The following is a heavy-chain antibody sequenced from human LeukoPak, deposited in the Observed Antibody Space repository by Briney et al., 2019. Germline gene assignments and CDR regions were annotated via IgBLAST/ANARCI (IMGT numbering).Heavy chain of an antibody. J-gene: IGHJ5*02. CDR1: GFTFSSYA. D-gene: IGHD1-26*01. CDR2: ISYDGSNK. V-gene: IGHV3-30-3*01. Sequence: GRSLRLSCAASGFTFSSYAMHWVRQAPGKGLEWVAVISYDGSNKYYADSVKGRFTISKDNAKNSLYLQMNSLRAEDTAVYYCASAPLGSTRPWGQGTLVTVSS. CDR3: ASAPLGSTRP.